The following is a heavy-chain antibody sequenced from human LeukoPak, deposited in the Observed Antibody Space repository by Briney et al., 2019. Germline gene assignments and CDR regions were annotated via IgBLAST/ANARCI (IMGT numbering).Heavy chain of an antibody. Sequence: GGSLRLSCAASGFTFSGYAMHWVRQAPGKGLEYVSAISSNGGSTYYANSVKGRFTISRDNSKNTLYLQMGSLRAEDMAVYYCVRETPSDSSGYYYDYWGQGTLVTVSS. D-gene: IGHD3-22*01. V-gene: IGHV3-64*01. CDR1: GFTFSGYA. J-gene: IGHJ4*02. CDR2: ISSNGGST. CDR3: VRETPSDSSGYYYDY.